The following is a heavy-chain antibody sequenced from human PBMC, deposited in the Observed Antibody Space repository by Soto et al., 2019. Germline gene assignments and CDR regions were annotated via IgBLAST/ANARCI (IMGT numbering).Heavy chain of an antibody. CDR1: GGSISSSNW. D-gene: IGHD3-3*01. V-gene: IGHV4-4*02. J-gene: IGHJ5*02. CDR2: IYHSGST. Sequence: SETLSLTCAVSGGSISSSNWWSWVRQPPGKGLEWIGEIYHSGSTNYNPSLKSRVTISVDKSKNQFSLKLSSVTAADTAVYYCARGADYDFWSGAYWFDPWGQGTLVTVSS. CDR3: ARGADYDFWSGAYWFDP.